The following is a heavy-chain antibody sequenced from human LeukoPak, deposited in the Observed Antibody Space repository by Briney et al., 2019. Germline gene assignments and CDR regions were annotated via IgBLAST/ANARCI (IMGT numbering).Heavy chain of an antibody. V-gene: IGHV4-4*07. CDR2: IHTSGST. Sequence: PSETLSLTCTVSGRSISNYHWSWIRQPTGKGQEWIGQIHTSGSTNYNPPLKSRVTMSIDTTEDQVSLTIRSVTAADTAFYYCARRDISSGWSFDYWGQGTPVTVSS. CDR3: ARRDISSGWSFDY. CDR1: GRSISNYH. J-gene: IGHJ4*02. D-gene: IGHD6-19*01.